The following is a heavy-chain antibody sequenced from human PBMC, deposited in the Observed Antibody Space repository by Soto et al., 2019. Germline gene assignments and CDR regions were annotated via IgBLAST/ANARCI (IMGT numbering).Heavy chain of an antibody. CDR3: ASVETQRYYYGMDV. Sequence: QVQLVQSGAEVKKPGSSVKVSCKASGGTFSSYAISWVRQAPGQGLEWMGGIIPIFGTADYAQKFQGRVTITADESTSTAYNELSSLRSEDTAVYYCASVETQRYYYGMDVWGQGTTVTVSS. V-gene: IGHV1-69*12. CDR2: IIPIFGTA. J-gene: IGHJ6*02. D-gene: IGHD2-15*01. CDR1: GGTFSSYA.